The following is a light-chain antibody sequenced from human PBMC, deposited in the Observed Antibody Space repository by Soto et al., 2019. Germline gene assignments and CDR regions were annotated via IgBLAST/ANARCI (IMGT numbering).Light chain of an antibody. CDR1: QSVSSNN. CDR2: GAS. J-gene: IGKJ1*01. V-gene: IGKV3-20*01. CDR3: QQYETFSGT. Sequence: EIVLTQSPGTLSLSPGERATLSCRASQSVSSNNLVWYQQKPGQAPRLLIYGASYRAAGIPDRFSGSGSGTDFTLTISRLEPEDFATYYCQQYETFSGTFGPGTKVDIK.